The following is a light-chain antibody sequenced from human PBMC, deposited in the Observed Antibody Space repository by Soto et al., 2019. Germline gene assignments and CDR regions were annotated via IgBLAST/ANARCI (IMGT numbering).Light chain of an antibody. Sequence: DIVMTQSPVALSVSPGEGATLSCRTSRIFYSNLAWYQQKSGQAPRLLIYGASTRATGVPDRFSASGSGTDFTLTISRLEPEDFAVYYCQQYGHSPLTFGGGTKVDIK. CDR1: RIFYSN. V-gene: IGKV3-15*01. J-gene: IGKJ4*01. CDR3: QQYGHSPLT. CDR2: GAS.